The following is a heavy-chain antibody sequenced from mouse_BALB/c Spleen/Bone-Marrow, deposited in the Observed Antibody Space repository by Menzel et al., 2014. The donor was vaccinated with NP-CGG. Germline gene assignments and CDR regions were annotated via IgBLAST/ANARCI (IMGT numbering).Heavy chain of an antibody. CDR1: GYTFTDYA. V-gene: IGHV1S137*01. Sequence: QVHVKQSGAELVGPGVSVKISCKGSGYTFTDYAMHWVKQSHAKSLEWIGVISTHYGDASYNQKFKGKATMTVDKSSSTAYMELARLTSEDSAIYYCAREVRDDYVMDYWGQGTSVTVSS. CDR2: ISTHYGDA. CDR3: AREVRDDYVMDY. J-gene: IGHJ4*01. D-gene: IGHD2-14*01.